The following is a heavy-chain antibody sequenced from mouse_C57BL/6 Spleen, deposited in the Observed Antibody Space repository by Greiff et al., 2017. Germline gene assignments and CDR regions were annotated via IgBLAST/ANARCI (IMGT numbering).Heavy chain of an antibody. CDR1: GYTFTGYW. D-gene: IGHD1-1*01. V-gene: IGHV1-9*01. Sequence: QVQLQQSGAELMKPGASVQLSCKASGYTFTGYWIEWVKQRPGHGLAWLGEIFPGSGSTNYNEKFKGKATFTAATSSNTAYMQLRSRTTESSAIEYWASPSTTAVGGYWGQGTTLTVSS. J-gene: IGHJ2*01. CDR3: ASPSTTAVGGY. CDR2: IFPGSGST.